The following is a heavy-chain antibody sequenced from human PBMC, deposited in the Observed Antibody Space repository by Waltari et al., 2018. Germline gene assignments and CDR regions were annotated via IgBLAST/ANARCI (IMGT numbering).Heavy chain of an antibody. J-gene: IGHJ4*02. V-gene: IGHV4-38-2*01. CDR1: GYAVNCGFY. Sequence: QVQLLELGPGLVKSSETLSLTCEVSGYAVNCGFYWGWIRQAPGEGLEWVATVYHDGTTFYNPSLKSRLSVSMDTSKNQISLTLKSVTAADTAVYHCSRQVLGYCTSAACRRLESWGQGTLVTVSS. CDR3: SRQVLGYCTSAACRRLES. CDR2: VYHDGTT. D-gene: IGHD2-2*03.